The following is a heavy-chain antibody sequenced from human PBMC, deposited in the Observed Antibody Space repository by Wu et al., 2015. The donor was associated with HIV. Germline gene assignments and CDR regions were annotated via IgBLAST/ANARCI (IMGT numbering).Heavy chain of an antibody. V-gene: IGHV1-18*01. CDR2: ISGYNGNT. Sequence: QVQLVQSGAEVKKPGASVKVSCKTSGYTFSSHGISWVRQAPGQGLEWMGWISGYNGNTNYAQKLQGRVTMTTDTSTTTAYMDLRSLRSDDTAVYYCAREVTGNRYSGTHGAFDIWGQGTMVTVSS. CDR3: AREVTGNRYSGTHGAFDI. D-gene: IGHD1-26*01. CDR1: GYTFSSHG. J-gene: IGHJ3*02.